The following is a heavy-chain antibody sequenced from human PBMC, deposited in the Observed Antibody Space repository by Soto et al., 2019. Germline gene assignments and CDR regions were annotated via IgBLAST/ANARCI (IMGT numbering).Heavy chain of an antibody. CDR3: ARDSPHSSGPAFDP. CDR2: ISYDGSNK. J-gene: IGHJ5*02. Sequence: PGGSLRLSCAASGFTFSSYGMHWVRQAPGKGLEWVAVISYDGSNKYYADSVKGRFTISRDNSKNTLYLQMNSLRAEDTAVYYCARDSPHSSGPAFDPWGQGTLVTVSS. D-gene: IGHD6-19*01. V-gene: IGHV3-30*03. CDR1: GFTFSSYG.